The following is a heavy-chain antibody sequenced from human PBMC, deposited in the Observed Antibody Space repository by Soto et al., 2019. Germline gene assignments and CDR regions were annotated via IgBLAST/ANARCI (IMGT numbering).Heavy chain of an antibody. D-gene: IGHD3-16*01. CDR1: GGSISSYY. J-gene: IGHJ5*02. CDR2: IHNSGST. V-gene: IGHV4-59*01. CDR3: ARVGGDGQKYVVFDP. Sequence: SETLSLTCTVSGGSISSYYWSWIRQPPGKGLEWIGYIHNSGSTNYNPSLQSRVTISVDTAKSQFSLRMTYVTAADTAVYYCARVGGDGQKYVVFDPWGQGTLVTAPQ.